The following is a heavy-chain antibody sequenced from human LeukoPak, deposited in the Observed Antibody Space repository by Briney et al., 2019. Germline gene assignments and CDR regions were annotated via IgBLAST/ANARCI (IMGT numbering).Heavy chain of an antibody. CDR2: TSSSGTTI. CDR3: ARNNYYYESSGYFRHDV. D-gene: IGHD3-22*01. V-gene: IGHV3-48*03. Sequence: GGSLRLSCAASGFTFSSYEMNWVRQAPGKGLEWVSYTSSSGTTIYYVDSVKGRFAISRDNAKNSLYLQMNSLRAEDTAVYYCARNNYYYESSGYFRHDVWGQGTLVTVSS. CDR1: GFTFSSYE. J-gene: IGHJ4*02.